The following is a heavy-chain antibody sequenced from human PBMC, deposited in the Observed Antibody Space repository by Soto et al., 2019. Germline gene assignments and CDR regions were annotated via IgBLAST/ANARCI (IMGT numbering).Heavy chain of an antibody. CDR3: AEDSGEPHDPPLYNWSDP. J-gene: IGHJ5*02. CDR1: GFTFSNYG. V-gene: IGHV3-30*18. D-gene: IGHD3-10*01. Sequence: QAQLVESGGGVVQPGRSLRLSCAASGFTFSNYGFHWVRQAPGKGLEWVAVISYDGSHKYYTDSVKGRFTSSRDNSKNSVSLQTNNLRPQDTAVYYCAEDSGEPHDPPLYNWSDPWGLGTRVTVSS. CDR2: ISYDGSHK.